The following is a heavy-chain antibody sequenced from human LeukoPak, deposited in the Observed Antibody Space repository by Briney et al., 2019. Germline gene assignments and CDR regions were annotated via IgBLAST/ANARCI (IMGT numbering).Heavy chain of an antibody. V-gene: IGHV1-69*13. CDR2: VIPVFGTV. D-gene: IGHD2-2*02. J-gene: IGHJ4*02. Sequence: ASVKVSCKAPGGTFSNYGFSWVRQAPEQGLEWMGGVIPVFGTVSYAQKFQDRVTITADDFTTTAYMELSSLRSEDTAVYYCARWAGTCTIASCYTPLDYWGQGTLVTVST. CDR1: GGTFSNYG. CDR3: ARWAGTCTIASCYTPLDY.